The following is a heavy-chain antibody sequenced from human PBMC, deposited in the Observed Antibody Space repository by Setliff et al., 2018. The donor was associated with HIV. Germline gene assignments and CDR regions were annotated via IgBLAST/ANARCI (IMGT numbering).Heavy chain of an antibody. D-gene: IGHD3-3*01. J-gene: IGHJ6*02. CDR3: TRGPWGYDFWNGPSPMEV. CDR2: MNPYSGDT. Sequence: ASVKVSCKSLGYTFTNYDIFWVRRAAGQGLEWMARMNPYSGDTALAQRFHGRVTLTRDTSIRTAYMTLSSLRSDDTAVYFCTRGPWGYDFWNGPSPMEVWGQGTTVTVSS. CDR1: GYTFTNYD. V-gene: IGHV1-8*01.